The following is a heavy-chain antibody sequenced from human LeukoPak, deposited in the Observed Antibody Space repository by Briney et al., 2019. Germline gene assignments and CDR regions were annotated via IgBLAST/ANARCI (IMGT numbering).Heavy chain of an antibody. CDR1: GFTFSSDA. Sequence: PGGSLRLSCAGTGFTFSSDAMGWVRQAPGKGLEWVSGISSSTGSTYYADSVKGRFTISRDNSKNTLFLQMNSLRAEDTAVYYCAKDARRTNGWYFFDYWGQGTLVTVSS. J-gene: IGHJ4*02. V-gene: IGHV3-23*01. D-gene: IGHD6-19*01. CDR3: AKDARRTNGWYFFDY. CDR2: ISSSTGST.